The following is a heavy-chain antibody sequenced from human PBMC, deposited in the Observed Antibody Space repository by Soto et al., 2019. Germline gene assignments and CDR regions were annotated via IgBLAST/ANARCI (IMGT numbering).Heavy chain of an antibody. CDR2: ISGSSSYI. V-gene: IGHV3-21*01. CDR3: ARGTYYDFWSGSVPDY. D-gene: IGHD3-3*01. Sequence: GGSLRLSCAASGFTFSSYSMNWVRQAPGKGLEWVSSISGSSSYIYYADSVKGRFTISRDNAKNSLYLQMNSLRAEDTAVYYCARGTYYDFWSGSVPDYWGQGTLVTVSS. CDR1: GFTFSSYS. J-gene: IGHJ4*02.